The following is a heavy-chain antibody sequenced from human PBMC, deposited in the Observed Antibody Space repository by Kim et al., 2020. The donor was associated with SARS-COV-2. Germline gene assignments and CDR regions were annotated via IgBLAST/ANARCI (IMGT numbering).Heavy chain of an antibody. V-gene: IGHV4-39*01. J-gene: IGHJ5*02. D-gene: IGHD5-12*01. CDR1: GGSISSSSYY. CDR3: ARRGLVEMAT. Sequence: SETLSLTCTVSGGSISSSSYYWGWIRQPPGKGLEWIGSIYYSGSTYYNPSLKSRVTISVDTSKNQFSLKLSSVTAADTAVYYCARRGLVEMATWGQGTLVTVSS. CDR2: IYYSGST.